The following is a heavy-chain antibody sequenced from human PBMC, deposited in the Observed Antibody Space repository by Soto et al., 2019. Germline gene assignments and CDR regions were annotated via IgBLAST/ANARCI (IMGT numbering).Heavy chain of an antibody. CDR1: GFTFSYYW. Sequence: PGGSLRLSCAASGFTFSYYWIHWVRQAPGKGLVWVSRIHSDGSSTTYADFVKGRFIISRDNARNTVDLQMNSVRVEDTAVYYCARGDRGAFDLWGQGTVVTVSS. CDR2: IHSDGSST. J-gene: IGHJ3*01. V-gene: IGHV3-74*01. CDR3: ARGDRGAFDL. D-gene: IGHD1-26*01.